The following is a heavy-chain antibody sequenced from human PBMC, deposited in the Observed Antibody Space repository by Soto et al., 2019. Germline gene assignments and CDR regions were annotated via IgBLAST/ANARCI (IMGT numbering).Heavy chain of an antibody. CDR3: AKEVEPSSSWYFFGYFDY. D-gene: IGHD6-13*01. Sequence: GGSLRLSCAASGFTFDDYTMHWVRQAPGKGLEWVSLISWDGGSTYYADSVKGRFTISRDNSKNSLYLQMNSLRTEDTALYYCAKEVEPSSSWYFFGYFDYWGQGTLVTVSS. V-gene: IGHV3-43*01. CDR1: GFTFDDYT. CDR2: ISWDGGST. J-gene: IGHJ4*02.